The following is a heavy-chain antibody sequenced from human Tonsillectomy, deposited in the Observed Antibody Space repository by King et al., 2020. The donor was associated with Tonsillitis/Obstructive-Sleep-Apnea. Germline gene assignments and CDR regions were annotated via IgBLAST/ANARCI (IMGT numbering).Heavy chain of an antibody. CDR2: ISGSGGST. Sequence: QLVQSGGGLVQPGGSLRLSCAASGFTFSSYAMSWVRQAPGKGLEWVSAISGSGGSTYYADSVKGRFTISRDNSKNTLYLQMNSLRAEDTDVYYCAKDYAPMQYYDFWSGYPFDYWGQGTLVTVSS. CDR1: GFTFSSYA. J-gene: IGHJ4*02. V-gene: IGHV3-23*04. CDR3: AKDYAPMQYYDFWSGYPFDY. D-gene: IGHD3-3*01.